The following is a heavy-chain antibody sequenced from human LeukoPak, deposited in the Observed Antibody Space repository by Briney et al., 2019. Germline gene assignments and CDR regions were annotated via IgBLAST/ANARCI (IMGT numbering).Heavy chain of an antibody. D-gene: IGHD2-15*01. Sequence: GASVTVSCKASGYTFSDYYIHWVRQAPGQGLEWMGWINPNSGGTKYQGRVTMTRDTSISTAYMDLSSLGSDDTAVFYCVRKSATRRTSEFDYWGQGTPVTVSS. CDR1: GYTFSDYY. V-gene: IGHV1-2*02. CDR2: INPNSGGT. CDR3: VRKSATRRTSEFDY. J-gene: IGHJ4*02.